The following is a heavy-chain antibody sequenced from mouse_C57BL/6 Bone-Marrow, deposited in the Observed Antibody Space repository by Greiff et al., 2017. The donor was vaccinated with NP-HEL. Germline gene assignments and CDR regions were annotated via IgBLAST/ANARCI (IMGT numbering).Heavy chain of an antibody. CDR1: GYTFTSYW. J-gene: IGHJ1*03. Sequence: QVQLQQPGAELVMPGASVKLSCKASGYTFTSYWMHWVKQRPGQGLEWIGEIDPSDSYTNYNQKFKGKSTLTVDKSSSTAYMQLSSLTSEDSAVYYCARAPSMITTGGRYFDVWGTGTTVTVSS. D-gene: IGHD2-4*01. CDR3: ARAPSMITTGGRYFDV. CDR2: IDPSDSYT. V-gene: IGHV1-69*01.